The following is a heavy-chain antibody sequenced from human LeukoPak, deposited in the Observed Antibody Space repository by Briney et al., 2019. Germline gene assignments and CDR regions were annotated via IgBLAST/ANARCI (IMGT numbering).Heavy chain of an antibody. V-gene: IGHV1-24*01. CDR1: GYTFTGYY. D-gene: IGHD4-11*01. J-gene: IGHJ6*02. CDR3: ATVTTHYYYYGMDV. CDR2: FDPEDGET. Sequence: GASVKVSCKASGYTFTGYYMHWVRQAPGQGLEWMGGFDPEDGETIYAQKFQGRVTMTEDTSTDTAYMELSSLRSEDTAVYYCATVTTHYYYYGMDVWGQGTTVTVSS.